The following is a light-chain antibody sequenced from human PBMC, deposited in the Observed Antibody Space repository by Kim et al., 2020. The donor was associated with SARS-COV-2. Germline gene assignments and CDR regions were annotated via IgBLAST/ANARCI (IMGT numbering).Light chain of an antibody. CDR3: QVWDSSSDNVV. CDR2: DDS. CDR1: NIGRKR. J-gene: IGLJ2*01. V-gene: IGLV3-21*03. Sequence: SYELTQPPSVSVAPGKTARITCGGNNIGRKRVHWYQQKPGKAPVLVVYDDSDRPSGILERFSGSNSGNTATLTISRVEAGDEADYYCQVWDSSSDNVVFG.